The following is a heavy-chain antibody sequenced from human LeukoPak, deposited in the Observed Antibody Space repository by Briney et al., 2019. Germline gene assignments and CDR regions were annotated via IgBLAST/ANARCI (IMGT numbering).Heavy chain of an antibody. Sequence: GGSLRLSCVASGFTLGKYWMSWVRQAPGKGLEWVANIKLDGSEKNYVDSVKGRFTISRDNSKNTLYLQMDSLRAEDTAVYYCARDRAWNYFDYWGQGTLVTVSS. CDR2: IKLDGSEK. D-gene: IGHD3-3*01. CDR1: GFTLGKYW. J-gene: IGHJ4*02. CDR3: ARDRAWNYFDY. V-gene: IGHV3-7*01.